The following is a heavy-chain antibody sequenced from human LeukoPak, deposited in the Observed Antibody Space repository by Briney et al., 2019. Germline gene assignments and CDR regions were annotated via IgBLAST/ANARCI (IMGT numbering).Heavy chain of an antibody. CDR1: GFTFSSYW. CDR2: ISSSNNYI. D-gene: IGHD3-22*01. Sequence: GGSLRLSCAASGFTFSSYWMNWVRQAPGKGLEWVSVISSSNNYIYYADSVKGRFTISRDNAKSSLYLQMNSLRAEDTAVYYCARGRGGYYDSTDAFDIWGQGTMVTVSS. J-gene: IGHJ3*02. V-gene: IGHV3-21*06. CDR3: ARGRGGYYDSTDAFDI.